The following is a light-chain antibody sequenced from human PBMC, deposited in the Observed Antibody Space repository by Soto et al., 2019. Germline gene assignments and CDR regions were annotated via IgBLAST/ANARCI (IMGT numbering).Light chain of an antibody. V-gene: IGLV2-14*03. CDR2: DVS. Sequence: QSVLTQPASVSGSPGQSITISCSGTSSDVGGYNYVSWYQHHPGKAPKLMIYDVSNRPSGVSNRFSCSKSGNTASLTISGLQPEDEADSYCCSYTTSNTRQIVFGTGTKVTVL. CDR1: SSDVGGYNY. J-gene: IGLJ1*01. CDR3: CSYTTSNTRQIV.